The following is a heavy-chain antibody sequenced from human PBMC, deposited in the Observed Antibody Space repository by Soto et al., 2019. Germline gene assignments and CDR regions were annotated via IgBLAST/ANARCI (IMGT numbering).Heavy chain of an antibody. D-gene: IGHD3-22*01. J-gene: IGHJ4*02. CDR2: INAGNGDT. V-gene: IGHV1-3*01. CDR3: ARSEHGYSRFDY. CDR1: GYTFTRNA. Sequence: QVQLVQSGAEVKKPGASVKVSCKASGYTFTRNAIHWVRQAPGQRLEWIGRINAGNGDTKYSEKFQGRVTITRDTSASAAYMELSTLGSEDTSIYYCARSEHGYSRFDYWGQGTLVTVSS.